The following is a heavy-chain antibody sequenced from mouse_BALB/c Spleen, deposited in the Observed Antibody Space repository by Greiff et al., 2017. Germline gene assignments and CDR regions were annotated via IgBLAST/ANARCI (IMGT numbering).Heavy chain of an antibody. D-gene: IGHD3-3*01. V-gene: IGHV5-6-4*01. CDR1: GFTFSSYT. J-gene: IGHJ4*01. CDR2: ISSGGSYT. Sequence: EVKLMESGGGLVKPGGSLKLSCAASGFTFSSYTMSWVRQTPEKRLEWVATISSGGSYTYYPDSVKGRFTISRDNAKNTLYLQMSSLKSEDTAMYYCTRDRASVYWGQGTSVTVSS. CDR3: TRDRASVY.